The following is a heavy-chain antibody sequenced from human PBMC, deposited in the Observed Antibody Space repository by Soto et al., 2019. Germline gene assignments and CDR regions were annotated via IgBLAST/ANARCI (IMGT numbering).Heavy chain of an antibody. J-gene: IGHJ6*02. CDR1: GSSFANSW. D-gene: IGHD6-13*01. CDR3: ARHGGGRIAVTGFMGMDV. Sequence: EVQLVQSGAEVKKPGESLTISCKGSGSSFANSWITWVRQMPGKGLEWMGGIDPSDSYTHYSPSFQGHVTIAVDKSINTASVRWNSLKASDSAKYYCARHGGGRIAVTGFMGMDVWGQGTAVTVSS. CDR2: IDPSDSYT. V-gene: IGHV5-10-1*01.